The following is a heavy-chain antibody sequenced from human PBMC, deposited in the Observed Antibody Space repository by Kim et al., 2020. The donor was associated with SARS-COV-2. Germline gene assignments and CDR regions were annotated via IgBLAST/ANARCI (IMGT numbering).Heavy chain of an antibody. CDR1: GFTFSSYD. CDR3: ATALDPGYCSSTSCYTDHWYYYGMDV. CDR2: IGTAGDP. J-gene: IGHJ6*02. D-gene: IGHD2-2*02. Sequence: GGSLRLSCAASGFTFSSYDMHWVRQATGKGLEWVSAIGTAGDPYYPGSVKGRFTISRENAKNSLYLQMNSLRAGDTAVYYCATALDPGYCSSTSCYTDHWYYYGMDVWGQGTTVTVSS. V-gene: IGHV3-13*05.